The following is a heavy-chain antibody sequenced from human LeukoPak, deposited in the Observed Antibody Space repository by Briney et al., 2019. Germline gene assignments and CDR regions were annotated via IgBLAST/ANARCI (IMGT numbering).Heavy chain of an antibody. V-gene: IGHV3-74*01. J-gene: IGHJ4*02. Sequence: GGSLRLSCAASGFTFSASYMYWVRQAPGKGLVWVSRIRSDGSATYYADSVKSRFTISRDNAKNTLYLQMNSLRAEDTAVYYCTRGRDYSNDYWGQGTLVTVSS. D-gene: IGHD4-11*01. CDR2: IRSDGSAT. CDR1: GFTFSASY. CDR3: TRGRDYSNDY.